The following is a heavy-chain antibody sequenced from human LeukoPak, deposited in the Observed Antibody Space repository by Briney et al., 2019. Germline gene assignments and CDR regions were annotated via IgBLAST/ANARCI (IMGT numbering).Heavy chain of an antibody. CDR2: IYYSGST. J-gene: IGHJ4*02. CDR1: GGSISSYY. CDR3: AREVIYCSGGSCYSGGFDY. Sequence: SETLSLTCTVSGGSISSYYWSWIRQPPGKGLEWIGYIYYSGSTNYNPSLKSGVTISVDTSKNQFSLKLSSVTAADTAVYYCAREVIYCSGGSCYSGGFDYWGQGTLVTASS. V-gene: IGHV4-59*01. D-gene: IGHD2-15*01.